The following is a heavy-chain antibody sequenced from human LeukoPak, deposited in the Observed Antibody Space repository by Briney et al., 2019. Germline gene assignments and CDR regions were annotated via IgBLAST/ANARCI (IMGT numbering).Heavy chain of an antibody. D-gene: IGHD6-19*01. V-gene: IGHV1-18*01. CDR2: ISAYSGNT. CDR3: ARSIAVAGKTFEDY. CDR1: GYTFSSYG. Sequence: ASVKVSCKASGYTFSSYGISWVRPAPGQGLEWMGWISAYSGNTHYAQKFQGRVTMTTDTSTTTAYMELRGLRSDDTAVYYCARSIAVAGKTFEDYWGQGTLVTVSS. J-gene: IGHJ4*02.